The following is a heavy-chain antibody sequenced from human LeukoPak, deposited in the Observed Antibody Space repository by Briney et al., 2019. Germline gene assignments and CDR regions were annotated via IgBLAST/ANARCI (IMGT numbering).Heavy chain of an antibody. CDR2: ISYSGNNK. Sequence: GRSLRLSCAASGFTFSSYGMHWVRQAPGKGLEWVAVISYSGNNKYYEDSVKGRFTISRDNSKNTVYLQMNSLRAEDTAVYYCAREGVTTIDFDYWGQGTLVTVSS. J-gene: IGHJ4*02. V-gene: IGHV3-30*03. CDR1: GFTFSSYG. CDR3: AREGVTTIDFDY. D-gene: IGHD5-12*01.